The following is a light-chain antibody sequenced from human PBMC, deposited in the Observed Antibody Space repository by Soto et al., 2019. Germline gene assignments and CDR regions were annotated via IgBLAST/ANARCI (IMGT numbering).Light chain of an antibody. CDR1: SSDFGSCRN. CDR3: TSYKPTRVV. V-gene: IGLV2-14*01. J-gene: IGLJ3*02. CDR2: DVS. Sequence: QSALTQPASVSGSPGQSITISCTGTSSDFGSCRNVSWYQQHPGKAPKLTIYDVSNRPSGVSNRFSGSKSGNTASLTISGLQAEDEVDYYCTSYKPTRVVFGGGTKVTVL.